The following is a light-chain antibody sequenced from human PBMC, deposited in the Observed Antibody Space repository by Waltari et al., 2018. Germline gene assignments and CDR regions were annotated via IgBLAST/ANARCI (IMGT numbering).Light chain of an antibody. J-gene: IGLJ2*01. CDR3: SSYISSSTLEL. Sequence: QSALTQPAPVSGPPGQSITISCTGTSSDVGGYNYVSWYQQHPGTAPKLMIYDVSNRPSGVSNRFSGSKSGNTASLTISGLQAEDEADYYCSSYISSSTLELFGGGTSLTVL. V-gene: IGLV2-14*03. CDR1: SSDVGGYNY. CDR2: DVS.